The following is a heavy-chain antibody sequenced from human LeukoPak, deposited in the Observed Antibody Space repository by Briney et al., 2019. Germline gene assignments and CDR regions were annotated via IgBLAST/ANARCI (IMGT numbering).Heavy chain of an antibody. CDR3: AREYCSSTSCYYFDY. CDR2: ISGSGGST. Sequence: QPGGSLRLSCAASGFTFSSYAVSWVRQAPGKGLEWVSAISGSGGSTYYADSVKGRFTISRDNAKNSLYLQMNSLRAEDTAVYYCAREYCSSTSCYYFDYWGQGTLVTVSS. J-gene: IGHJ4*02. V-gene: IGHV3-23*01. D-gene: IGHD2-2*01. CDR1: GFTFSSYA.